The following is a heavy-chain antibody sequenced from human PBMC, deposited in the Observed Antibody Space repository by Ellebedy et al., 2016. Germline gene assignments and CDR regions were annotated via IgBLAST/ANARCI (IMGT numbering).Heavy chain of an antibody. V-gene: IGHV1-24*01. CDR3: ATDPTGDYGFDY. D-gene: IGHD4-17*01. J-gene: IGHJ4*02. CDR2: FDPEDGET. Sequence: ASVKVSCKVSGYTLTELSMHWVRQAPGKGLEWMGGFDPEDGETIYAQKFQGRVTMTEVTSTDTAYMELSSLRSEDTAVYYCATDPTGDYGFDYWGQGTLVTVSS. CDR1: GYTLTELS.